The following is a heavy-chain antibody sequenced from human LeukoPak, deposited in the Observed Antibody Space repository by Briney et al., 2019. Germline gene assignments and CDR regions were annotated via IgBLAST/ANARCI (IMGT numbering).Heavy chain of an antibody. J-gene: IGHJ4*02. D-gene: IGHD3-9*01. CDR3: ARDLYYDILTAPPAFRDFDY. V-gene: IGHV3-21*01. CDR1: GFIFSGFS. Sequence: PGGSLRLSCAASGFIFSGFSMNWVRQTPGKGLEWVSSISSSSGYIYYADSVKGRFTISRDNAKNSLYLQMNSLRAEDTAVYYCARDLYYDILTAPPAFRDFDYWGQGTLVTVSS. CDR2: ISSSSGYI.